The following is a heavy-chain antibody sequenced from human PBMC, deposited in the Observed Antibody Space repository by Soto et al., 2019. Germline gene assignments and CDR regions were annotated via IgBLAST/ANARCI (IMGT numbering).Heavy chain of an antibody. CDR3: ARIRQIEPLRFLEWDFDY. D-gene: IGHD3-3*01. CDR2: IDWDDDK. CDR1: GFSLSTSGMC. V-gene: IGHV2-70*11. J-gene: IGHJ4*02. Sequence: SGPTLVKPTQTLTLTCTFSGFSLSTSGMCVSWIRQPPGKALEWLARIDWDDDKYYSTSLKTRLTISKDTSKNQVVLTMTNMDPVDTATYYCARIRQIEPLRFLEWDFDYWGQGTLVTVSS.